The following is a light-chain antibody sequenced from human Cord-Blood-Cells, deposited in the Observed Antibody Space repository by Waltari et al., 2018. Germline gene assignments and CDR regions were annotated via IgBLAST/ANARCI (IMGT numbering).Light chain of an antibody. CDR2: DVS. Sequence: QSALTQPASVSGSPGQSITIHCTGTSSDVGGSNYVSWYQQHPGKAPKLMIYDVSNRPSGVSNRFSGSKSGNTASLTISGLQAEDEADYYCSSYTSSSTYVFGTGTKVTVL. CDR1: SSDVGGSNY. V-gene: IGLV2-14*01. CDR3: SSYTSSSTYV. J-gene: IGLJ1*01.